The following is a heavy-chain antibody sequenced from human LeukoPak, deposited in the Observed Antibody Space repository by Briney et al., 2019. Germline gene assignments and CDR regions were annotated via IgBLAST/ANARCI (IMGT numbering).Heavy chain of an antibody. J-gene: IGHJ4*02. CDR2: INPSGGST. V-gene: IGHV1-46*01. CDR3: ARDRRVTTVTTSLPAPPDY. Sequence: ASVKVSCKASGYTFTSYHMHWVRQAPGQGLEWMGIINPSGGSTSYAQKFQGRVTMTRDTSTSTVYMELSSLRSEDTAVYYCARDRRVTTVTTSLPAPPDYWGQGTLVTVSS. D-gene: IGHD4-17*01. CDR1: GYTFTSYH.